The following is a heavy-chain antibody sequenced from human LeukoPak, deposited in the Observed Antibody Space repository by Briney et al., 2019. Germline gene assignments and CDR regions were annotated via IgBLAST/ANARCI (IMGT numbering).Heavy chain of an antibody. CDR2: IRYDGSNK. CDR3: AREGYSYGSLYYFDY. V-gene: IGHV3-30*02. J-gene: IGHJ4*02. D-gene: IGHD5-18*01. CDR1: GFTFSSYG. Sequence: GGSLRLSCAASGFTFSSYGMHWVRQAPGKGLEWVAFIRYDGSNKYYADSVKGRFTISRDNSKNTLYLQMNSLRAEDTAVYYCAREGYSYGSLYYFDYWGQGTPVTVSS.